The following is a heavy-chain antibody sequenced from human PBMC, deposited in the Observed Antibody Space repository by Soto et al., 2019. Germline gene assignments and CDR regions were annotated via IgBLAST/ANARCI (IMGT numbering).Heavy chain of an antibody. V-gene: IGHV3-23*01. J-gene: IGHJ6*02. D-gene: IGHD1-26*01. CDR1: GFSFSSYT. CDR3: AKDFYGGRYYNGMDV. CDR2: ISGGGSST. Sequence: EMQLLESGGDLVQPGGSLRLSCAASGFSFSSYTMIWVRQAPGKGLQWVSAISGGGSSTYYADSVKGRFTLSRDNSKNTMYLQMSSLRAEDTAIYYCAKDFYGGRYYNGMDVWGQGTMVTVSS.